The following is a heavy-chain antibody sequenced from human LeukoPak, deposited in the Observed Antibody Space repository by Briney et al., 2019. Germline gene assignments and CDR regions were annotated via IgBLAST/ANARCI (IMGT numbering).Heavy chain of an antibody. CDR3: TRHRPSIPPYYDFWSGPSSGKGDAFDI. Sequence: GGSLRLSCAASGFTFSGSAMHWVRQASGKGLEWVGRIRSKANSYATAYAASVKGRFTISRDDSKNTAYLQMNSLKTEDTAVYYCTRHRPSIPPYYDFWSGPSSGKGDAFDIWGQGTMVTVSS. D-gene: IGHD3-3*01. CDR2: IRSKANSYAT. CDR1: GFTFSGSA. J-gene: IGHJ3*02. V-gene: IGHV3-73*01.